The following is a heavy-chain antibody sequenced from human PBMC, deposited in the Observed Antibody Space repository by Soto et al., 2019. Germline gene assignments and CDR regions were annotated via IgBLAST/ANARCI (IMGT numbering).Heavy chain of an antibody. CDR1: GFTFSSYG. CDR3: AKDTYYYDSSAHFDY. J-gene: IGHJ4*02. V-gene: IGHV3-30*18. CDR2: ISYDGSNK. D-gene: IGHD3-22*01. Sequence: GGSLRLSCAASGFTFSSYGMHWVRQAPGKGLEWVAVISYDGSNKYYADSVKGRFTISRDNSKNTLYLQMNSLRAEDTAVYYCAKDTYYYDSSAHFDYWGQGTLVTVSS.